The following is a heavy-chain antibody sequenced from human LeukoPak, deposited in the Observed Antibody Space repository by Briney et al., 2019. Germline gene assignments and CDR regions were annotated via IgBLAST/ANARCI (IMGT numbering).Heavy chain of an antibody. V-gene: IGHV4-59*08. J-gene: IGHJ4*02. D-gene: IGHD1-14*01. CDR1: GGSISTYY. CDR2: IYYSGST. CDR3: GRRYKPYYFDY. Sequence: PSETLSLTCTVSGGSISTYYWSWIRQPPGEGLEYIGYIYYSGSTNYNPSFKSRVTISVDTSKNQFSLKLSSVTAADTAVVYWGRRYKPYYFDYGGEGLLVTVPS.